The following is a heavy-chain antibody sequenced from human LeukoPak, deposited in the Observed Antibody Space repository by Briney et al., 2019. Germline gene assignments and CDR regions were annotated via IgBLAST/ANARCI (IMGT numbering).Heavy chain of an antibody. CDR1: GGSISSSSYY. V-gene: IGHV4-39*07. J-gene: IGHJ5*02. D-gene: IGHD3-9*01. CDR2: IYYSGST. Sequence: SETLSLTCTVSGGSISSSSYYWGWIRQPLGKGLEWIGSIYYSGSTYYNPSLKSRVTISVDTSKNQFSLKLSSVTAADTAVYYCARGKGYYDILTGYHAFNWFDPWGQGTLVTVSS. CDR3: ARGKGYYDILTGYHAFNWFDP.